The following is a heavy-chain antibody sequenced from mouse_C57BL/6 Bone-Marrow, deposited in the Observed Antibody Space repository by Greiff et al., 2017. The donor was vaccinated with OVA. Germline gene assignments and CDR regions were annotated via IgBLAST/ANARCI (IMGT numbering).Heavy chain of an antibody. J-gene: IGHJ1*03. CDR2: ISYSGST. Sequence: EVQLVESGPGMVKPSQSLSLTCTVTGYSITSGYDWHWIRHFPGNKLEWMGYISYSGSTNYNPSLKSRISITHDTSKNHFFLKLNSVTTEDTATYYCARAWHWYFDVWGTGTTVTVSS. V-gene: IGHV3-1*01. CDR3: ARAWHWYFDV. CDR1: GYSITSGYD.